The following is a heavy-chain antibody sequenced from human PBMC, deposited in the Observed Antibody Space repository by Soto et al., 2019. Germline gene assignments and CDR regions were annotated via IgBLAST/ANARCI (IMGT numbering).Heavy chain of an antibody. V-gene: IGHV4-39*01. Sequence: SETLSLTCTVSGGSISSSSYYWGWIRQPPGKGLEWIGSIYYSGSTYYNPSLKSRFTISVDTSKNQFSLKLSSVTAADTAVYYCASTRTYSSSWYYFDYWGQGTLVTVSS. CDR3: ASTRTYSSSWYYFDY. J-gene: IGHJ4*02. CDR2: IYYSGST. D-gene: IGHD6-13*01. CDR1: GGSISSSSYY.